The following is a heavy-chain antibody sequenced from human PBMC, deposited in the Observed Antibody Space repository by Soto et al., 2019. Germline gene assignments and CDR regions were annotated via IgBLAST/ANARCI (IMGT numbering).Heavy chain of an antibody. D-gene: IGHD6-13*01. J-gene: IGHJ4*02. CDR2: IYPGDHET. Sequence: GESLKISCQSSGYTFSNFWIGWVRQLPGKGLEWMGIIYPGDHETRYSPSFHGKVTISADRSINTAYLQWNSLEASDTAFYFCARSPRSSPYFDFWGQGALGTVPS. CDR3: ARSPRSSPYFDF. CDR1: GYTFSNFW. V-gene: IGHV5-51*01.